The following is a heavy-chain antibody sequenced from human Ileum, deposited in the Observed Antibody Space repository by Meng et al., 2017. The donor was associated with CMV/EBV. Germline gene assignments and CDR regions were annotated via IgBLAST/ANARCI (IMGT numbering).Heavy chain of an antibody. D-gene: IGHD3-22*01. CDR1: VFSFTRGVG. J-gene: IGHJ4*02. Sequence: SVFSFTRGVGVGCIRQPPVKALEWLAVVFWDGDKHYSPSLKSRLTIIKDTSKNQVFLTMTNMDPVDTATFYCARTAKARTSYYDIFDSWGQGTLVTVSS. CDR3: ARTAKARTSYYDIFDS. CDR2: VFWDGDK. V-gene: IGHV2-5*02.